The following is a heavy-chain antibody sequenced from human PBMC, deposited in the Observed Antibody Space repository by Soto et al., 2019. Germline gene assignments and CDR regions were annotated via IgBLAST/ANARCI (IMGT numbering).Heavy chain of an antibody. CDR3: AKARGNIAVAGSYNFDY. Sequence: EVHLLESGGGLVQPGGSLRLSCAASGFTFSDYAMSWVRQAPGKGLEWVSAVSGTGSGTYYADSVKGRFTISRDNSKDTLSLQMNSLRAEDSAVYYCAKARGNIAVAGSYNFDYWGQGTLVTVSS. V-gene: IGHV3-23*01. J-gene: IGHJ4*02. CDR2: VSGTGSGT. D-gene: IGHD6-13*01. CDR1: GFTFSDYA.